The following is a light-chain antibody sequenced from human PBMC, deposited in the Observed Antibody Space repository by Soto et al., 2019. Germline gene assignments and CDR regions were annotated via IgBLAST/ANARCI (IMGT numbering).Light chain of an antibody. CDR2: EVS. CDR1: SSDVGSYNR. CDR3: SSSTSTSTYV. Sequence: QSVLTQPPSVSGSPGQSVTISCTGTSSDVGSYNRVSWYQQPPGTAPKLMIYEVSNRPSGVPDRFSGSKSGNTASLTISGLQAEDEADYYCSSSTSTSTYVFGTWTQLTVL. V-gene: IGLV2-18*02. J-gene: IGLJ1*01.